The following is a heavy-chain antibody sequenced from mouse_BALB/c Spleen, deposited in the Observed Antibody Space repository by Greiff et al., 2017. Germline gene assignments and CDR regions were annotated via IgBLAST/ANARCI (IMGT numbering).Heavy chain of an antibody. CDR1: GYAFSSSW. Sequence: QVQLQQSGPELVKPGASVKISCKASGYAFSSSWMNWVKQRPGQGLEWIGRIYPGDGDTYYNGKFKGKATLTADKSSSTAYMQLSSLTSVDSAVYFCARGDGSRGYWYFDVWGAGTTVTVSS. J-gene: IGHJ1*01. D-gene: IGHD1-1*01. CDR2: IYPGDGDT. CDR3: ARGDGSRGYWYFDV. V-gene: IGHV1-82*01.